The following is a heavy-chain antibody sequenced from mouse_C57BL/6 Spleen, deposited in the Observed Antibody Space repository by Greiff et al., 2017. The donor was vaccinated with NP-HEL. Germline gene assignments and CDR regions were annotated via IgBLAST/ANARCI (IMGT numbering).Heavy chain of an antibody. Sequence: QVQLQQSGAELVRPGASVKLSCKASGYTFTSYWMHWVKQRPGRGLEWIGRIDPNSGGTKYNEKFKSKATLTVDKPSSTAYMQLSSLTSEDSAVYYCARVTTVVGPYAMDYWGQGTSVTVSS. CDR2: IDPNSGGT. CDR1: GYTFTSYW. V-gene: IGHV1-72*01. J-gene: IGHJ4*01. CDR3: ARVTTVVGPYAMDY. D-gene: IGHD1-1*01.